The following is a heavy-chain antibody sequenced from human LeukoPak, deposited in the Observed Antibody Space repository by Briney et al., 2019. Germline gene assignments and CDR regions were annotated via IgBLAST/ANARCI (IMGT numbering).Heavy chain of an antibody. CDR2: FDPEDGET. CDR1: GYTLTELS. D-gene: IGHD1-26*01. Sequence: ASVKVSGKVSGYTLTELSMHWVRQAPGKGLEWMGGFDPEDGETIYAQKFQGRVTMTEDTSTDTAYMELSSLRSEDTAVYYCATWVGATAAFDIWGQGTMVTVSS. V-gene: IGHV1-24*01. J-gene: IGHJ3*02. CDR3: ATWVGATAAFDI.